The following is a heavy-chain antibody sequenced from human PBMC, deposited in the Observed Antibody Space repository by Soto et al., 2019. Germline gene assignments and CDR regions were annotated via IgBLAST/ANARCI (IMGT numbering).Heavy chain of an antibody. CDR2: LSSGGTT. V-gene: IGHV3-23*01. J-gene: IGHJ4*02. CDR1: GFSFSSSA. CDR3: AENRVDSSGYYFLNS. D-gene: IGHD6-19*01. Sequence: EVQLLESGGGLVQPGGSLRLSCATSGFSFSSSAMTWVRQAPGRGLEWVSALSSGGTTYYADSVEGRFTISRDNSKDTLYLQLNSLRDEDSAVYYCAENRVDSSGYYFLNSWGQGTLVTVSS.